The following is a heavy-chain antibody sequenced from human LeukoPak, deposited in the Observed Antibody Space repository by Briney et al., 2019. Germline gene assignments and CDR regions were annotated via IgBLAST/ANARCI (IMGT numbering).Heavy chain of an antibody. D-gene: IGHD5-18*01. CDR1: GFTFGYFT. CDR2: ISLSSGSI. J-gene: IGHJ4*02. CDR3: AKVRDLGACSYGNHPFDY. Sequence: GGSLRLSCAASGFTFGYFTINWVRQAPGKGLEWVSGISLSSGSIGYVDSVKGRFTISRDNAKNSLYLQMNRLRAEDTALYYCAKVRDLGACSYGNHPFDYWGQGTIVTASS. V-gene: IGHV3-9*01.